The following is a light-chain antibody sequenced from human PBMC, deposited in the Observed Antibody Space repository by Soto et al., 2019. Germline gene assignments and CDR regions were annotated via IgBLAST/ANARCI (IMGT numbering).Light chain of an antibody. J-gene: IGKJ2*01. Sequence: DIVMTQSPDSLAVSLGERATINCKSSQSLLYSSNNKNYLAWYQKKPGQPPKLLIYWASTRESGVPDRFSGSGSGTHFTLTISSLQAEDVAVYYCQQYYITPPHTFGQGTNLEIK. V-gene: IGKV4-1*01. CDR1: QSLLYSSNNKNY. CDR2: WAS. CDR3: QQYYITPPHT.